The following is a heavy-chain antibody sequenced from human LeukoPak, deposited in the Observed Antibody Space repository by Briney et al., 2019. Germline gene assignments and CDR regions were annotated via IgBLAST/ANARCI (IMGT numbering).Heavy chain of an antibody. CDR1: GFTFSSYG. CDR2: IPYDGSNK. Sequence: PGGSLRLSCAASGFTFSSYGMHWVRQAPGKGLEWVAFIPYDGSNKYYADSVKGRFTISRDNSKNTLYLQMNSLRAEDTAVYYCAGGGYGDSGVYYYYGMDVWGQGTTVTVSS. V-gene: IGHV3-30*02. D-gene: IGHD4-17*01. CDR3: AGGGYGDSGVYYYYGMDV. J-gene: IGHJ6*02.